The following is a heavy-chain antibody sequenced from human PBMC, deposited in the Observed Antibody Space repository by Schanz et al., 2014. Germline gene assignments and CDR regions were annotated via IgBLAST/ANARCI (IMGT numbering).Heavy chain of an antibody. Sequence: QVQLVESGGGLVKPGGSLRLSCAASGFTFSDYCMVWLRQAPGKGLEWVSYICSRRTVKYADSVKGRFTISRDNAKSSLYLQMGSLRVEDTAVYYCAKDLVVVPAAMGGMDVWGQGTTVTVSS. J-gene: IGHJ6*02. CDR3: AKDLVVVPAAMGGMDV. V-gene: IGHV3-11*01. D-gene: IGHD2-2*01. CDR2: ICSRRTV. CDR1: GFTFSDYC.